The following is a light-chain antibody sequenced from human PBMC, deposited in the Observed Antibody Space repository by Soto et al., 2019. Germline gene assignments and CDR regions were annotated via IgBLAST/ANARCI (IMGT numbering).Light chain of an antibody. CDR3: CSYAGSPRYV. J-gene: IGLJ1*01. CDR1: SSDVRTYNY. V-gene: IGLV2-11*01. Sequence: QSALTQPRSVSGSLGQSVTISCTGTSSDVRTYNYVSWYQQHPGKAPKVMIYDVSERPSGVPDRFSGSKSGNTASLTISGLQAEDEADYYCCSYAGSPRYVLGTGTKLIVL. CDR2: DVS.